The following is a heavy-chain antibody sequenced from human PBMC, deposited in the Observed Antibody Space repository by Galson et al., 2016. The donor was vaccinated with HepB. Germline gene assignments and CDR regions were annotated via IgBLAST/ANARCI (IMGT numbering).Heavy chain of an antibody. CDR3: AKDEGLAALDWFAP. Sequence: SETLSPTCTVSGDSVTNSGYYWSWIRQPPGKGPELIGHVYSGVNTNYNPSLRSRVTITVDTSNNQFSLRLGSVTAADTAVYYCAKDEGLAALDWFAPWGQGAQVTVAS. J-gene: IGHJ5*02. CDR1: GDSVTNSGYY. V-gene: IGHV4-61*08. CDR2: VYSGVNT. D-gene: IGHD6-6*01.